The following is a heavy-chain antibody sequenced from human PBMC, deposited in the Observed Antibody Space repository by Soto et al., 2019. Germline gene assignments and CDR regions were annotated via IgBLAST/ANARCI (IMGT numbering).Heavy chain of an antibody. V-gene: IGHV3-53*01. D-gene: IGHD3-10*01. J-gene: IGHJ6*02. Sequence: EVQLVESGGGLIQPGGSLRLSCAASGFAVSRYSINWVRQAPGKGLEWVSLIYSDHTTYYADSVKGRFTISSDNSKNTLYLQMNSLRAEGTAVYYCARDSVLSGRRALDVWGQGATVIVSS. CDR2: IYSDHTT. CDR1: GFAVSRYS. CDR3: ARDSVLSGRRALDV.